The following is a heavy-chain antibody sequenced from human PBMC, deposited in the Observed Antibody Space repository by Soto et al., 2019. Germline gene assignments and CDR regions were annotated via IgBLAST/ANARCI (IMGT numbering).Heavy chain of an antibody. CDR3: ARGAPIAAPLGGMDV. CDR1: GGTFSSYA. CDR2: IIPIFGTA. Sequence: SVKVSCKASGGTFSSYAIGWVRQAPGQGLEWMGGIIPIFGTANYVQKFQGRVTITADESTSTAYMQLSSLRFEDTAVYYCARGAPIAAPLGGMDVWGQGTTVTAP. D-gene: IGHD6-13*01. J-gene: IGHJ6*02. V-gene: IGHV1-69*13.